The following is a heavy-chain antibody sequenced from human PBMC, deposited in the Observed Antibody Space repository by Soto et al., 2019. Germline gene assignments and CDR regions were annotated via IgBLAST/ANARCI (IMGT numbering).Heavy chain of an antibody. CDR2: MYNTGST. V-gene: IGHV4-59*01. CDR3: ARDLWGYCGTDCYPLDV. J-gene: IGHJ6*02. Sequence: PSETLSLTCTVFGGSISGYYWSWIRQPPGKGLEWIGYMYNTGSTVYNPSFKSRVTISVDTSKNQFSLKLNSVTAADTAVYYCARDLWGYCGTDCYPLDVWGQGTTVTV. CDR1: GGSISGYY. D-gene: IGHD2-21*02.